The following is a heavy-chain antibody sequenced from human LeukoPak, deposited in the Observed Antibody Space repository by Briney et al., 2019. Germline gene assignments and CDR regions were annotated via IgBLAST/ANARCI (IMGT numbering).Heavy chain of an antibody. CDR1: GFTFSSYS. J-gene: IGHJ5*02. CDR2: ISSSSSTI. CDR3: ARSELWFGEGTWFDP. D-gene: IGHD3-10*01. Sequence: PGGSLRLSCAASGFTFSSYSMNWVRQAPGKGLEWVSYISSSSSTIYYADSVKGRFTISRDNAKSSLYLQVNSLRAEDTAVYYCARSELWFGEGTWFDPWGQGTLVTVSS. V-gene: IGHV3-48*01.